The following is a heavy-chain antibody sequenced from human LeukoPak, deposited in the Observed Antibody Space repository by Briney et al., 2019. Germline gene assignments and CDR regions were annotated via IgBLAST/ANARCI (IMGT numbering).Heavy chain of an antibody. CDR2: ISGSGSST. CDR1: GFTFSSYD. J-gene: IGHJ4*02. Sequence: GGSLRLSCAASGFTFSSYDMSWVRQAPGKGLEWVSGISGSGSSTYYADSVKGRFTISRDNSKSTLYLQMNSLRAEDTAVYYCARGIEADDYWGQGTLVTVSS. D-gene: IGHD2-15*01. CDR3: ARGIEADDY. V-gene: IGHV3-23*01.